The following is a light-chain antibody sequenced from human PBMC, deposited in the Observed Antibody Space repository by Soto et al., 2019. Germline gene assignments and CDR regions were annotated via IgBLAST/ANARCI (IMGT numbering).Light chain of an antibody. Sequence: DIQMTQSPSTLSASVGDRVTTTCRASQSISTSLAWYRQRPGKAPNLLMYKASTLKSGVPSRFSGSGSGTEFSLTINSLQPEDFATYYCQQYNSYSLTFGGGTKVDIK. CDR2: KAS. J-gene: IGKJ4*01. CDR1: QSISTS. CDR3: QQYNSYSLT. V-gene: IGKV1-5*03.